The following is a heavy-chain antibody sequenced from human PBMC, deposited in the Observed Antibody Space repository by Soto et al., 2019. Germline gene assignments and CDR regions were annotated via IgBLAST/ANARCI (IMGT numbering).Heavy chain of an antibody. CDR3: ARDFWSGYYNWFDP. CDR1: GGSVSSGSYY. V-gene: IGHV4-61*01. D-gene: IGHD3-3*01. CDR2: IYYSGST. Sequence: SETLSLTCTVSGGSVSSGSYYWSWIRQPPGKGLEWIGYIYYSGSTSYNPSLKSRVTISVDTSKNQFSLKLSSVTAADTAVYYCARDFWSGYYNWFDPWGQGTLVTVSS. J-gene: IGHJ5*02.